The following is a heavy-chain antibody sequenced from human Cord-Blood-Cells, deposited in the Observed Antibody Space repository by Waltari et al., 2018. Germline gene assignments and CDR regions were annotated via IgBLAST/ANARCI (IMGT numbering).Heavy chain of an antibody. CDR2: KSYDGSNK. Sequence: QVQLVESGGGVVQPGRSLRLSCAASGFTFSSYSMHWVRQVPGKGMEWVAVKSYDGSNKYYADSVKGRFTISRDNSKNTLYLQMNSLRAEDTAVYYCARDYYDSSGYYFDYWGQGTLVTVSS. CDR3: ARDYYDSSGYYFDY. D-gene: IGHD3-22*01. V-gene: IGHV3-30*04. CDR1: GFTFSSYS. J-gene: IGHJ4*02.